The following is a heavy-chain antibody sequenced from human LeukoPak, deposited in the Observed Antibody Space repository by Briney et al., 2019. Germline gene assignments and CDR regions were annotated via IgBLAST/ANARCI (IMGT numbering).Heavy chain of an antibody. J-gene: IGHJ4*02. Sequence: PGGSLRLSCAASGFTFSDYYMSWIRQAPGKGLEWVSYISSSGSTIYYADSVKGRFTIPRDNAKNSLYLQMNSLRAEDTAVYYCARCVARSGGSCYFEFWGQGTLVTVSS. CDR3: ARCVARSGGSCYFEF. V-gene: IGHV3-11*01. D-gene: IGHD2-15*01. CDR1: GFTFSDYY. CDR2: ISSSGSTI.